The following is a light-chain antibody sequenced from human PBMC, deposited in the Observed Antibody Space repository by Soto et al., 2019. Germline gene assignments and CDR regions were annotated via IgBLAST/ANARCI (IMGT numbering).Light chain of an antibody. CDR3: QQYKNWPPVYS. V-gene: IGKV3D-15*01. J-gene: IGKJ2*03. CDR1: QSVNRK. Sequence: EIVLTQSPATLPVSPGERATLSCRASQSVNRKLAWYQQRPGQAPRLLIYDASIRATGIPARFSGSGSGTEFTLPISSLQSEDFAVYYCQQYKNWPPVYSFGQGTKLDIK. CDR2: DAS.